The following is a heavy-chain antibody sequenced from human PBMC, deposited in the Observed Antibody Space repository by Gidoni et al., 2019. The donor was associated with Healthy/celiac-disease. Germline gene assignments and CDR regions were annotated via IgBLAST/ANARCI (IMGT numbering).Heavy chain of an antibody. CDR1: GFTFSSYA. D-gene: IGHD3-22*01. V-gene: IGHV3-30-3*01. J-gene: IGHJ4*02. CDR3: AREAYYDSSGYFDY. CDR2: ISYDGSNK. Sequence: QVQLVESGGGVVQPGRSLRLSCAASGFTFSSYAMHWVRQAPGKGREWVAVISYDGSNKYYADSVKGRFTISRDNSKNTLYLQMNSLRAEDTAVYYCAREAYYDSSGYFDYWGQGTLVTVSS.